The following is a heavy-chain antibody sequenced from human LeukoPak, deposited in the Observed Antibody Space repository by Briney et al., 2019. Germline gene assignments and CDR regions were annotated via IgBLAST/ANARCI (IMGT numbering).Heavy chain of an antibody. CDR2: IYTSGST. Sequence: PSQTLSLTCTVSGGSISSGSYYWSWIRQPAGKGLEWIGRIYTSGSTNYNPSLKSRVTISVDTSKNQFSLKLSPVTAADTAVYYCAREVAARPRDNWYFDLWGRGTQVTVSS. V-gene: IGHV4-61*02. J-gene: IGHJ2*01. CDR3: AREVAARPRDNWYFDL. D-gene: IGHD6-6*01. CDR1: GGSISSGSYY.